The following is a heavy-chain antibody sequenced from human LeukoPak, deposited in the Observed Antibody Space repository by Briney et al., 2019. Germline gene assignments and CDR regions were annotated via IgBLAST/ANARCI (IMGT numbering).Heavy chain of an antibody. Sequence: GGSLRLSCAASGFTFSSYGTHWVRQAPGKGLEWVAVISYDGSNKYYADSVKGRFTISRDNSKNTLYLQMNSLRAEDTAVYYCAKGPLVGAPFDYWGQGTLVTVSS. V-gene: IGHV3-30*18. J-gene: IGHJ4*02. D-gene: IGHD1-26*01. CDR3: AKGPLVGAPFDY. CDR2: ISYDGSNK. CDR1: GFTFSSYG.